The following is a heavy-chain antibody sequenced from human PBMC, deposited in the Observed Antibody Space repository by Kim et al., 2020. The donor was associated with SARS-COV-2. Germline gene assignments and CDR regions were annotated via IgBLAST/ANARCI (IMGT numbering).Heavy chain of an antibody. Sequence: GGSLRLSCAASGFIFGDYAMHWVRQAPGKGLEWVSGISWDSRSIGYAESVKGRFTISRDNAKNSLYLQMNSLRAEDTALYYCTKDAEYSGYQIGYWGQGTLVTVSS. V-gene: IGHV3-9*01. CDR3: TKDAEYSGYQIGY. J-gene: IGHJ4*02. CDR1: GFIFGDYA. CDR2: ISWDSRSI. D-gene: IGHD5-12*01.